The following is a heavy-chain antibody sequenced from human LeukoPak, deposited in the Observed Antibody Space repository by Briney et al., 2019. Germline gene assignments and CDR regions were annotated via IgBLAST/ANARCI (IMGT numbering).Heavy chain of an antibody. D-gene: IGHD2-21*01. CDR3: AKLANAASDFDY. CDR1: GFTFSDSY. Sequence: GGSLRLSCAASGFTFSDSYMSWIRQAPGKGLEWVSYISSSGSTIYYADSVKGRFTVSRDNSKNTLYLQMNSQRAEDTAVYYCAKLANAASDFDYWGQGTLVTVSS. CDR2: ISSSGSTI. V-gene: IGHV3-11*01. J-gene: IGHJ4*02.